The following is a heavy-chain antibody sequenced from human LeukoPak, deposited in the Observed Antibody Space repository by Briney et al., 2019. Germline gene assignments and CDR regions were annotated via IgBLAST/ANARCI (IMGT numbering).Heavy chain of an antibody. J-gene: IGHJ4*02. Sequence: PGGSLRLSCEASGFTFSSYAMSWVRRAPGRGLEWVSSVSGSGGDTFYADSVKGRITISRDNSKNTLYLQVNSLRGEDTAVYYCARDEKDTGTNFSPRHWGQGTLVHVSS. CDR1: GFTFSSYA. V-gene: IGHV3-23*01. CDR3: ARDEKDTGTNFSPRH. CDR2: VSGSGGDT. D-gene: IGHD7-27*01.